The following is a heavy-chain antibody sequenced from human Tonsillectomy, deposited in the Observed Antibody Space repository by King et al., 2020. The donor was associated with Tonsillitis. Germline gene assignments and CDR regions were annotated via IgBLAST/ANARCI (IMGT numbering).Heavy chain of an antibody. V-gene: IGHV4-39*01. D-gene: IGHD2-2*02. CDR2: VYYSGST. CDR1: GGSISRSSYY. Sequence: QLQESGPGLVKPSETLSLTCTVSGGSISRSSYYWGWIRQPPGKGLEWVGSVYYSGSTFYNPSLRSRVTISVETSKNQVSLKLSSVTAADTAVYYCASSYCTSTTCYNYYYYGMDVWGQGTTVTVSS. CDR3: ASSYCTSTTCYNYYYYGMDV. J-gene: IGHJ6*02.